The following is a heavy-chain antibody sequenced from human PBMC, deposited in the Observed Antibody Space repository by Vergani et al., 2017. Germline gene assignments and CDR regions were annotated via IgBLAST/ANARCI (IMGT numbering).Heavy chain of an antibody. CDR1: GFTFSRCS. J-gene: IGHJ4*02. CDR3: AIPSATGIMDY. D-gene: IGHD3-10*01. V-gene: IGHV3-48*01. Sequence: EVQLVESGGGLVQPGGSLRLSCGTSGFTFSRCSMNWVRQAPGKGLEWISYISSSSSTIYYADSVKGRFTISRDNVKNSLFLQMNSLRAEDTAVYYCAIPSATGIMDYWGQGTLVTVSS. CDR2: ISSSSSTI.